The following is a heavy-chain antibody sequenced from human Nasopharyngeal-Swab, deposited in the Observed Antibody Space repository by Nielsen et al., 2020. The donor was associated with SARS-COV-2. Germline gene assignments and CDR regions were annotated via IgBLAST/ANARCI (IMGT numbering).Heavy chain of an antibody. D-gene: IGHD6-19*01. V-gene: IGHV1-8*01. Sequence: ASVKVSCKASGFTFTTYDINWVRQASGQGPEWMGWMTPKTGYTGYAQKFQGRVTMTWNTSISTAYMDLSSLTSEDTAVYYCARGGPVAFDYSGQGSLVIVSS. CDR3: ARGGPVAFDY. CDR1: GFTFTTYD. J-gene: IGHJ4*02. CDR2: MTPKTGYT.